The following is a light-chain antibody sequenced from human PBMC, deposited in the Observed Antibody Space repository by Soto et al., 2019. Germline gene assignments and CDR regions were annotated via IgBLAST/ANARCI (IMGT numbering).Light chain of an antibody. J-gene: IGKJ3*01. Sequence: IQLTQSPSSLSASVGDRVSITCRASQGIKTYLAWYQQKQGKAPKLLISGTFTLPSGVPSRFNGSGSGTDFILPIRRLQPEDFATYYGQHINICPPFTFGMGPKWISN. CDR3: QHINICPPFT. CDR2: GTF. V-gene: IGKV1-9*01. CDR1: QGIKTY.